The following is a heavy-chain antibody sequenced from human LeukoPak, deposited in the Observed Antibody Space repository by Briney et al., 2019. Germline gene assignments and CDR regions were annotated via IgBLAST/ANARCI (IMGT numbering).Heavy chain of an antibody. CDR1: GFSFSSYS. CDR3: ARGSGGIPSYFQH. CDR2: ISSSSSYI. D-gene: IGHD2-15*01. J-gene: IGHJ1*01. Sequence: GGSLRLSCAAAGFSFSSYSMKWVSQAPGKGLEWVSSISSSSSYIYYADSVKGRFTISRENAKNSLYLQMNSLRAEDTAVYYCARGSGGIPSYFQHWGQGTLVTVSS. V-gene: IGHV3-21*01.